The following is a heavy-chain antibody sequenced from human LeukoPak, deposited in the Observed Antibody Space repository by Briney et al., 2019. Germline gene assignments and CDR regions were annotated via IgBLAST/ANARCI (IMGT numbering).Heavy chain of an antibody. CDR3: ARGLITMVRGVTSPFDY. J-gene: IGHJ4*02. D-gene: IGHD3-10*01. CDR2: INPSGGST. V-gene: IGHV1-46*01. CDR1: GYTFTSYY. Sequence: ASVKVSCKASGYTFTSYYMHWVRQAPGQGLEWMGIINPSGGSTSYAQKFQGRVTMTRDTSTSTVYMELSSLRSEDTAVYYCARGLITMVRGVTSPFDYWGQGTLVTVSS.